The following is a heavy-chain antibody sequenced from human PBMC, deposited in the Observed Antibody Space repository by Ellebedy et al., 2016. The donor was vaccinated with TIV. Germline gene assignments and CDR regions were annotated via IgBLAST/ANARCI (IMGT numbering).Heavy chain of an antibody. J-gene: IGHJ4*02. CDR2: IYYSGST. CDR1: GGSISSYY. Sequence: LSCTFTVSGGSISSYYWTWIRQPPGKGLEWIGYIYYSGSTNYNPSLKSRITISIDTSKNQFSLKLSSVTAADTAVYYCARREGYYGSGSYYANWGQGTLVTVSS. D-gene: IGHD3-10*01. CDR3: ARREGYYGSGSYYAN. V-gene: IGHV4-59*01.